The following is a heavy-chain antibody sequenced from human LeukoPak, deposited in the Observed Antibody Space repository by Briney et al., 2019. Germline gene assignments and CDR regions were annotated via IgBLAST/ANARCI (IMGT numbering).Heavy chain of an antibody. CDR1: GGSISSGGSS. CDR2: NYYSGSS. J-gene: IGHJ5*02. D-gene: IGHD3-3*02. V-gene: IGHV4-31*03. CDR3: ARASRISSWGP. Sequence: SQTLSPTCTVSGGSISSGGSSWSWTRKPPGKGLEWIGYNYYSGSSYYNPSRKSRVTISVDTSKNQFSLKLSSATAADTAVYSSARASRISSWGPWGQGTLVTVSS.